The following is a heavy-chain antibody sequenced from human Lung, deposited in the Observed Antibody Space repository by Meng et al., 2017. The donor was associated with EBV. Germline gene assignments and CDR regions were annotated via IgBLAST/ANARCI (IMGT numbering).Heavy chain of an antibody. CDR3: ARDLSGYYSFVDY. J-gene: IGHJ4*02. CDR1: GYTFTGYY. Sequence: QGELVQSGAEVKRPGASVKVSCKASGYTFTGYYMQWVRQAPGQGLEWMGRINPNNGGANYAQQFQGRVTMTTDTSISTAYMELSRLRSDDTAVYYCARDLSGYYSFVDYWGQGTLVTVSS. CDR2: INPNNGGA. D-gene: IGHD3-22*01. V-gene: IGHV1-2*06.